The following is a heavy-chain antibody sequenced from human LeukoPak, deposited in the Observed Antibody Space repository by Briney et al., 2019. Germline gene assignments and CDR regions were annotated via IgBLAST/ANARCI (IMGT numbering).Heavy chain of an antibody. CDR1: GYTFGNYG. D-gene: IGHD5-24*01. V-gene: IGHV1-18*01. J-gene: IGHJ4*02. Sequence: ASVKVSCKAAGYTFGNYGIKWVRQAPGQGLEWMGWISAYNGNTNYAQKLQGRVTMTTDTSTSTAYMELRSLRSDDTAVYYCARDPRDGYNLRSDYWGQGTLVTVSS. CDR2: ISAYNGNT. CDR3: ARDPRDGYNLRSDY.